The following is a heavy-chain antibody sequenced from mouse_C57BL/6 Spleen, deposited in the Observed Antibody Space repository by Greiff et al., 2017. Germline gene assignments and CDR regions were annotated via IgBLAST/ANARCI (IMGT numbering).Heavy chain of an antibody. CDR1: GYTFTSYG. CDR3: ARTPFTTVVAPRMDY. V-gene: IGHV1-81*01. D-gene: IGHD1-1*01. J-gene: IGHJ4*01. Sequence: QVQLKQSGAELARPGASVKLSCKASGYTFTSYGISWVKQRTGQGLEWIGEIYPRSGNTYYNEKFKGKATLTADKSSSTAYMELRSLTSEDSAVXFCARTPFTTVVAPRMDYWGQGTSVTVSS. CDR2: IYPRSGNT.